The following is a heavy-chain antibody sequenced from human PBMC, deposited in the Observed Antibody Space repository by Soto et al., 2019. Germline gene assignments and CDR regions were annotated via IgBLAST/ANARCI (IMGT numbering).Heavy chain of an antibody. J-gene: IGHJ4*02. CDR1: GGSISSGDYY. CDR3: AGTSEVFGELDY. CDR2: IYYSGST. V-gene: IGHV4-30-4*01. D-gene: IGHD3-10*02. Sequence: SETLSLTCTVSGGSISSGDYYWSWIRQPPGKGLEWIGYIYYSGSTYYNPSLKSRVTISVDTSKNQFSLKLSSVTAADTAVYYCAGTSEVFGELDYWGQGTLVTVSS.